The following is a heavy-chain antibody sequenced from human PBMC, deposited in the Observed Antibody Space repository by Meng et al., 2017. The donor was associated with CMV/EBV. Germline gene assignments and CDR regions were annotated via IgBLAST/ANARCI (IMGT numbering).Heavy chain of an antibody. CDR3: ARDSHDFWSRGAFDI. J-gene: IGHJ3*02. D-gene: IGHD3-3*01. Sequence: SCAISGDSVSSHSAAWNWIRQSPSRGLEWLGRTYYRSKWYNDYAVSVKSRITINPDTSKNQFSLQLNSVTPEDTAVYYCARDSHDFWSRGAFDIWGQGTMVTVSS. V-gene: IGHV6-1*01. CDR2: TYYRSKWYN. CDR1: GDSVSSHSAA.